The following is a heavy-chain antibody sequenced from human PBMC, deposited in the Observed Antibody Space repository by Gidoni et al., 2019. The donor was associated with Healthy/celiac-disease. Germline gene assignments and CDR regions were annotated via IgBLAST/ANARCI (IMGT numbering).Heavy chain of an antibody. CDR2: MNPNSGNT. Sequence: QVQLVQSGAEVKKPGASVKVSCKASGYTFTSYDINWVRQATGQGLEWMGWMNPNSGNTGYAQKFQGRVTMTRNTSISTAYMELSSLRSEDTAVYYRARGDYGGNQPGYWFDPWGQGTLVTVSS. D-gene: IGHD4-17*01. CDR1: GYTFTSYD. J-gene: IGHJ5*02. V-gene: IGHV1-8*01. CDR3: ARGDYGGNQPGYWFDP.